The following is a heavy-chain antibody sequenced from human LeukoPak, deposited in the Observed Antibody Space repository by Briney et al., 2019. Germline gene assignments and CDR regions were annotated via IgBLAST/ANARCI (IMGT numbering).Heavy chain of an antibody. V-gene: IGHV3-11*06. D-gene: IGHD3-10*01. CDR3: AREIMVRGVTQYYYYYYYMDV. CDR1: GFTFSDHY. Sequence: GGSLRLSCAASGFTFSDHYMTWIRQAPGKGLEWVSYISQTGTDINYADSVKGRFTISRDNAKNALYLQMNSLRAEDTAVYYCAREIMVRGVTQYYYYYYYMDVWGKGTTVTVSS. J-gene: IGHJ6*03. CDR2: ISQTGTDI.